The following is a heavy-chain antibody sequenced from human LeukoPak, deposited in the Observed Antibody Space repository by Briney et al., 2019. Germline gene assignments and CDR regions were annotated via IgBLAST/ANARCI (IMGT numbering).Heavy chain of an antibody. CDR1: GGTLGTLA. Sequence: GASVKVSCKASGGTLGTLAISWVRQAPGQGLEWMGGISHILAAANYAQKFQGRVTITADKSTSTAYMDLSSLRSEDTAVYYCARLRGSGSYYIGWDAFDVWGQGTMVTVSS. CDR2: ISHILAAA. V-gene: IGHV1-69*10. D-gene: IGHD3-10*01. J-gene: IGHJ3*01. CDR3: ARLRGSGSYYIGWDAFDV.